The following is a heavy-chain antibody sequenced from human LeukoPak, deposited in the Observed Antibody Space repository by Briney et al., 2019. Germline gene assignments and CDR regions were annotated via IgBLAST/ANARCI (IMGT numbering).Heavy chain of an antibody. CDR1: GFTFDDYD. J-gene: IGHJ4*02. CDR3: ARDWGGDYYDSSGFPERLYYFDY. V-gene: IGHV3-9*01. CDR2: ITWNSHSI. Sequence: GGSLRLSCAASGFTFDDYDMHWVRQAPGKGLEWVSGITWNSHSIAYADSVKGRFTISRDNAKNSLYLQMNSLRAEDTALYYCARDWGGDYYDSSGFPERLYYFDYWGQGTLVTVSS. D-gene: IGHD3-22*01.